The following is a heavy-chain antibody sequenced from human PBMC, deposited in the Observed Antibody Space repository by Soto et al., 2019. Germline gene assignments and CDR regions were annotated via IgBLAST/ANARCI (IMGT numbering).Heavy chain of an antibody. V-gene: IGHV4-28*01. CDR2: IHYSGSA. D-gene: IGHD1-26*01. Sequence: QVQLQESGPGLVKPSDTLSLTCAVSGYSISNRDWWGWIRQPPGKGLEGIGYIHYSGSAYYNPSLKSGVIMLYDTSKNQFSLKLSSVTAVETPAYYSARREVKWDAIDVWGQGTMVTVSS. CDR3: ARREVKWDAIDV. CDR1: GYSISNRDW. J-gene: IGHJ3*01.